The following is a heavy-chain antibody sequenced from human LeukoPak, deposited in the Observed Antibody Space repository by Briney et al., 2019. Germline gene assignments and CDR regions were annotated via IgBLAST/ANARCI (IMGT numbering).Heavy chain of an antibody. Sequence: GRSLRLSCAASGFTFSSYAMHWVRQAPGKGLEWVAVTSYDGSNKYYADSVKGRFTISRDNSKNTLYLQMNSLRAEDTAVYYCAREVVTMEGTNWFDPWGQGTLVTVSS. CDR3: AREVVTMEGTNWFDP. CDR2: TSYDGSNK. J-gene: IGHJ5*02. CDR1: GFTFSSYA. V-gene: IGHV3-30-3*01. D-gene: IGHD3-3*01.